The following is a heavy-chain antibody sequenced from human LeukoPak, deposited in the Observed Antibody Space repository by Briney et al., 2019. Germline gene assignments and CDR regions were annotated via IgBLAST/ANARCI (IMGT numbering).Heavy chain of an antibody. Sequence: GGSLSLSCAASGFTVSSNYMSWVRQAPGKGLEWVSVIYSGGSTYYADSVKGRFTISRDNSKNTLYLQMNSLRAEDTAVYYCARDLTEVVPAAIKTYYYYGMDVWGQGTTVTVSS. CDR1: GFTVSSNY. CDR2: IYSGGST. CDR3: ARDLTEVVPAAIKTYYYYGMDV. J-gene: IGHJ6*02. V-gene: IGHV3-53*01. D-gene: IGHD2-2*01.